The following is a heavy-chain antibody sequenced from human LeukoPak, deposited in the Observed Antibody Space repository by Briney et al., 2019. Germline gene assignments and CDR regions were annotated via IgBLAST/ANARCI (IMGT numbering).Heavy chain of an antibody. CDR2: INPNSGGT. D-gene: IGHD3-10*01. J-gene: IGHJ4*02. V-gene: IGHV1-2*02. Sequence: ASVKVSCKASGYTFTGYYMHWVRQAPGQGLEWMGWINPNSGGTNYAQKFQGRVTMTRDTSISTAYMELSRLRSDDTAVYYCARGVGRSYYGSGSVRLDYWGQGTLVTVSS. CDR1: GYTFTGYY. CDR3: ARGVGRSYYGSGSVRLDY.